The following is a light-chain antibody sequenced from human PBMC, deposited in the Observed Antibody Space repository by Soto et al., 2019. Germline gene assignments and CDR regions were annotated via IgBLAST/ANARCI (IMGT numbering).Light chain of an antibody. V-gene: IGLV2-14*01. J-gene: IGLJ2*01. CDR2: EVS. Sequence: QSALTQPASVSGSPGQSITISCSGTSSDVGGYNYDSWYQQHPGKAPKLMIYEVSNRPSGVSNRFSGSKSGNTASLTISGLQAEDEAEYYCSSYSSSSTVVFGGGTKLTVL. CDR1: SSDVGGYNY. CDR3: SSYSSSSTVV.